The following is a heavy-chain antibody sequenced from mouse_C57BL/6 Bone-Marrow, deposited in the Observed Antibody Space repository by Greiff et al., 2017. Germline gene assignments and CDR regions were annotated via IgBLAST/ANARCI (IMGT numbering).Heavy chain of an antibody. J-gene: IGHJ2*01. D-gene: IGHD2-4*01. CDR3: ARCRIYYDYDGYFDY. Sequence: VQLQQSGAELVKPGASVKMSCKASGYTFTSYWITWVKQRPGQGLEWIGDIYPGSGSTNYNEKLKSKATLTVDTSSSTAYMQLSSLSSEYSAVYYCARCRIYYDYDGYFDYWGQGTTLTVSS. CDR1: GYTFTSYW. V-gene: IGHV1-55*01. CDR2: IYPGSGST.